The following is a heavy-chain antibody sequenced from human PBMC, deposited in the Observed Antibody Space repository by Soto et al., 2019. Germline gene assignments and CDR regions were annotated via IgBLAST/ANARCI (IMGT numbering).Heavy chain of an antibody. Sequence: PGGSLRLSCAASGFTFSSYGMHWVRQAPGKGLEWVAVISYDGSNKYYADSVKGRFTISRDNSKNTLYLQMNSLRAEDTAVYYCAKEFYGRVTTYYFDYWGQGTLVTAPQ. V-gene: IGHV3-30*18. CDR2: ISYDGSNK. D-gene: IGHD4-17*01. CDR1: GFTFSSYG. CDR3: AKEFYGRVTTYYFDY. J-gene: IGHJ4*02.